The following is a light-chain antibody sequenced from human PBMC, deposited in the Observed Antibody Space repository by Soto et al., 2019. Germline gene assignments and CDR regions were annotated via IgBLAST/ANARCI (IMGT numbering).Light chain of an antibody. Sequence: IVLTQSPDTLSLSPGERATLSCRASQSVSTNSLAWYQQKRGQAPRPLIYGAYIRATGTPDRFSGSGSGTHFTLIISRLEPEDFAVYYCQQYGSSVLTFGGGTKVEIK. CDR3: QQYGSSVLT. V-gene: IGKV3-20*01. CDR1: QSVSTNS. CDR2: GAY. J-gene: IGKJ4*01.